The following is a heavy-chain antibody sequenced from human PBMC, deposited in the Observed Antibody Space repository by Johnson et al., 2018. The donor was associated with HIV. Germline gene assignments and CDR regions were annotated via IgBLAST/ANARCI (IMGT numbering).Heavy chain of an antibody. CDR2: ISSSGSTI. V-gene: IGHV3-11*01. CDR3: ARGGEKGAFDI. CDR1: GFTFFDYY. D-gene: IGHD7-27*01. Sequence: QEKLVESGGGLVKPGGSLRLSCAAFGFTFFDYYMSWIRQAPGKGLEWVSYISSSGSTIYYADSVKGRFTILRDDSKNSLYLQMNSLKTEDTAVYYWARGGEKGAFDIWGQGTMVTVSS. J-gene: IGHJ3*02.